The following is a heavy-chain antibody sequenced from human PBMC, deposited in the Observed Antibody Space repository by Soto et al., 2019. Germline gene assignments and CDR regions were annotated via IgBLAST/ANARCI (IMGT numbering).Heavy chain of an antibody. CDR1: GYTFTTYG. V-gene: IGHV1-18*04. Sequence: ASVKVSCKASGYTFTTYGISWVRQAPGQGLEWMGWISPYNGTTKYAEKFQGEMTMTTDTATSTAYMDLRSLRSEDTAVYYCARAKAARPVWGQGTLVTVSS. CDR3: ARAKAARPV. CDR2: ISPYNGTT. J-gene: IGHJ4*02. D-gene: IGHD6-6*01.